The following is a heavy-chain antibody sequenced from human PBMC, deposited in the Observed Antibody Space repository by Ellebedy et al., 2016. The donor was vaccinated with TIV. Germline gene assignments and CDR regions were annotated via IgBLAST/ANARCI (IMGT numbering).Heavy chain of an antibody. CDR2: IDLTDSDT. J-gene: IGHJ4*02. CDR3: AKLGHRATPDDS. CDR1: AYSFINYW. D-gene: IGHD1-14*01. Sequence: GESLKISCQGSAYSFINYWIVWVRQMPGRGLEWMGIIDLTDSDTRYSPSCQGQVTISADRSVTTAYLHFNSLKPSDTAGYYCAKLGHRATPDDSWGQGTLVTVSS. V-gene: IGHV5-51*01.